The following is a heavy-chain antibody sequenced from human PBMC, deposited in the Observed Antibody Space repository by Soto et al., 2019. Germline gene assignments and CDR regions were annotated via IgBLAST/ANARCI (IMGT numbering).Heavy chain of an antibody. V-gene: IGHV3-53*02. CDR2: IYSGGST. J-gene: IGHJ4*02. D-gene: IGHD6-6*01. CDR3: ASERPDSSSSFDF. Sequence: EVQLVQTGGGLIQPGGSLRLSCAASGFLVSSNYMTWVRQAPGKGLEWVSVIYSGGSTYYADSVKGRFTISRDNSKNTVYLQMNNLRGEDTAVYYCASERPDSSSSFDFWGQGTTVTVSS. CDR1: GFLVSSNY.